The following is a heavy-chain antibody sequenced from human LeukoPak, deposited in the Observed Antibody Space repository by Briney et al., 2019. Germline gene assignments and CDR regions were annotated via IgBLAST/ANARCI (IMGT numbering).Heavy chain of an antibody. V-gene: IGHV1-8*01. Sequence: ASVKVSCKASGYTSTSYDINWVRQATGQGLEWMGWMNPNSGNTGYAQKFQGRVTMTRYTSISTAYLELSSLRSEDTAVYYCARGSYYDGSGYYYVEPFDYWGQGTPVTVSS. CDR2: MNPNSGNT. D-gene: IGHD3-22*01. CDR3: ARGSYYDGSGYYYVEPFDY. CDR1: GYTSTSYD. J-gene: IGHJ4*02.